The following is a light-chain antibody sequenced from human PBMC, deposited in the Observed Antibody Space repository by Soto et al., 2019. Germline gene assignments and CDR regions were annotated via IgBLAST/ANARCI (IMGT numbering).Light chain of an antibody. CDR2: GNS. Sequence: QPVLTQPPSVSGAPGQRVTISCTGSSSNIGAGYDVHWYQLLPGTAPKLLIYGNSNRPSGVPDRFSGSKSGTSASLAITGLQAEDDADYYCQSYDSSLSGSMVFGGGTKLTVL. J-gene: IGLJ2*01. CDR3: QSYDSSLSGSMV. V-gene: IGLV1-40*01. CDR1: SSNIGAGYD.